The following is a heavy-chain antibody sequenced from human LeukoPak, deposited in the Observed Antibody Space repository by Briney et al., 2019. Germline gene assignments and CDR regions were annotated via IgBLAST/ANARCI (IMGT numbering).Heavy chain of an antibody. CDR2: ISYDGSNK. J-gene: IGHJ5*02. Sequence: GGSLRLSCAASGFTSSSYAMHWVRQAPGKGLEWVAVISYDGSNKYYADSVKGRFTISRDNSKNTLYLQMNSLRAEDTAVYYCARERRSYGVVVAATGLDPWGQGTLVTVSS. V-gene: IGHV3-30*04. CDR1: GFTSSSYA. CDR3: ARERRSYGVVVAATGLDP. D-gene: IGHD2-15*01.